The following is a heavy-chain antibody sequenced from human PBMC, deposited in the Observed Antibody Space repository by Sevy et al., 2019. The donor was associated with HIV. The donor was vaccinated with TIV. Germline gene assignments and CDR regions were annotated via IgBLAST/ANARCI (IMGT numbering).Heavy chain of an antibody. V-gene: IGHV3-74*01. Sequence: GGSLRLSCAASGFDFSTYWMHWVRQAPGRGLVWVSRIMGDGSRRSHADSVKGRFTISRDNAKNTLYLQMNSLRAEDTALYFCARDPFGGYYFDHWGPGTLVTVSS. D-gene: IGHD3-16*01. CDR3: ARDPFGGYYFDH. J-gene: IGHJ4*02. CDR1: GFDFSTYW. CDR2: IMGDGSRR.